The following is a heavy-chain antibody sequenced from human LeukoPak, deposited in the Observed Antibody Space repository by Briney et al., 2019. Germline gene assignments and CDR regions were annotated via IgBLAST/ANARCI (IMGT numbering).Heavy chain of an antibody. CDR2: INPNSGGT. CDR1: GYTFTGYY. V-gene: IGHV1-2*02. Sequence: ASVKVSCKASGYTFTGYYMHWVRQAPGQGLEWMGWINPNSGGTNYAQKFQGRVTMTRDTSISTACMELSRLRSDDTAVYYCARSRYSSGWYQDYWGQGTLVTVSS. CDR3: ARSRYSSGWYQDY. D-gene: IGHD6-19*01. J-gene: IGHJ4*02.